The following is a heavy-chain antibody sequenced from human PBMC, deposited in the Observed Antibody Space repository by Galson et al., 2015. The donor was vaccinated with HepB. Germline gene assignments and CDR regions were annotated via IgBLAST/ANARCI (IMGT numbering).Heavy chain of an antibody. J-gene: IGHJ4*02. CDR1: GFTFSSYA. CDR3: EVVRGVIN. V-gene: IGHV3-30*04. D-gene: IGHD3-10*01. CDR2: ISYDGSNK. Sequence: SLRLSCAASGFTFSSYAMHWVRQAPGKGLEWVAVISYDGSNKYYADSVKGRFTISRDNSKNTLYLQMNSLRAEDTAVYYCEVVRGVINWGQGTLVTVSS.